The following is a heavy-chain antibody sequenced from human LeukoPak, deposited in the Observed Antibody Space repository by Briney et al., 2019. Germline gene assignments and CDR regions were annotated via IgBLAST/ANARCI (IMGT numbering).Heavy chain of an antibody. J-gene: IGHJ3*02. CDR3: ARGYYDSSGYIPDAFDI. V-gene: IGHV3-33*01. CDR1: GFTFSSYG. D-gene: IGHD3-22*01. Sequence: GGSLRLSCAASGFTFSSYGMHWVRQAPGKGLEWVAVIWYDGSNKYYADSVKGRFTISRDNSKNTLYLQMNSLRAEDTAVYYCARGYYDSSGYIPDAFDIWAKGQWSPSLQ. CDR2: IWYDGSNK.